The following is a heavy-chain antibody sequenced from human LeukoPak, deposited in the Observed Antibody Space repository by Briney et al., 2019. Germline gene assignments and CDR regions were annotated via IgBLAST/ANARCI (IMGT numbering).Heavy chain of an antibody. V-gene: IGHV3-11*01. J-gene: IGHJ4*02. CDR3: ASDLGYCSSTSCYNDY. D-gene: IGHD2-2*02. Sequence: SRGSTIYYADSVKCPFTISSDNAKNSLYLQMNSLRAEDTAVYYCASDLGYCSSTSCYNDYWGQGTLVTVSS. CDR2: SRGSTI.